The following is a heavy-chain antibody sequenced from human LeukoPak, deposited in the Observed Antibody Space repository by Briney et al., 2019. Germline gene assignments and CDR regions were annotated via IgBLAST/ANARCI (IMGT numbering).Heavy chain of an antibody. V-gene: IGHV3-66*01. CDR1: GFTVSSNY. CDR3: AKEMATMSAFDI. D-gene: IGHD5-24*01. Sequence: GGSLCLSRAASGFTVSSNYMSWVRQAPGKGLEWVSVIYSGGRTDYKDSVKDRFIISRDNSKNTLYLQMNSLRAEDTAVYYCAKEMATMSAFDIWGQATMV. J-gene: IGHJ3*02. CDR2: IYSGGRT.